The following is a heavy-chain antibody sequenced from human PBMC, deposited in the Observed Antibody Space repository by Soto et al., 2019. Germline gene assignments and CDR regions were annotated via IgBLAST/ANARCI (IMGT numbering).Heavy chain of an antibody. J-gene: IGHJ4*02. CDR3: ARRRDSSFSILD. D-gene: IGHD6-6*01. CDR1: GGSISSSSYY. V-gene: IGHV4-39*01. CDR2: IYYSGST. Sequence: SETLSLTCTVSGGSISSSSYYWGWIRQPPGKGLEWIGSIYYSGSTYYNPSLKSRVTISVDTSKNQFSLKLSSVTAADTAVYYCARRRDSSFSILDWGQGNLVTVSS.